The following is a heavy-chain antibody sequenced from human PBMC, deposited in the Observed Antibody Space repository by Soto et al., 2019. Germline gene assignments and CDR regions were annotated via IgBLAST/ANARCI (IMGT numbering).Heavy chain of an antibody. CDR3: TRGGGTREGSYAFEN. CDR2: INSDGTTT. CDR1: GFTFTNNC. D-gene: IGHD3-16*01. V-gene: IGHV3-74*01. J-gene: IGHJ4*02. Sequence: EVQLVESGGGLVQPGGSLRLSCAASGFTFTNNCMHWVLQAPGKVLVWVSRINSDGTTTTYADSVKGRFTISRDNATNTLYLHVNSLGGEDTAVYYCTRGGGTREGSYAFENWGQGTLVTVSS.